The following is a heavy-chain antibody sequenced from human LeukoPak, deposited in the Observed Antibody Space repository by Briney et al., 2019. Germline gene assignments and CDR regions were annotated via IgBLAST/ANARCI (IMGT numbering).Heavy chain of an antibody. CDR2: INPNSGGT. V-gene: IGHV1-2*02. CDR3: ARAPTYYYDSSGYYSFDY. J-gene: IGHJ4*02. CDR1: GYTFTGYY. D-gene: IGHD3-22*01. Sequence: ASVKVSCKASGYTFTGYYMHWVRQAPGQGLEWMGWINPNSGGTNYAQKFQGRVIMTRDTSISTAYMELSRLRSDDTAVYYCARAPTYYYDSSGYYSFDYWGQGTLVTVSS.